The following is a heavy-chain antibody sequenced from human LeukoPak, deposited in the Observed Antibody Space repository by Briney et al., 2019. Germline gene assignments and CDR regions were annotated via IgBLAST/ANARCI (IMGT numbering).Heavy chain of an antibody. CDR1: GFPFTSGFTFSDYY. V-gene: IGHV3-11*06. J-gene: IGHJ4*02. CDR3: ARGGTGAFDY. Sequence: GGSLRLFCAASGFPFTSGFTFSDYYMSWIRQAPGKGLEWVSYISSTGTYTNYADSVKGRFTISRDNANNSLYLQMNSLRAEDTAIYYCARGGTGAFDYWGQGTLVTVSS. D-gene: IGHD2-8*02. CDR2: ISSTGTYT.